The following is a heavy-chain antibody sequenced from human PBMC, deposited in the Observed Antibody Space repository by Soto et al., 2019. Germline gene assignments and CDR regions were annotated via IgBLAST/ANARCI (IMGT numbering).Heavy chain of an antibody. CDR1: GYSFTSYW. V-gene: IGHV5-10-1*01. J-gene: IGHJ6*02. Sequence: GESVKSSCXGSGYSFTSYWISWVRQMPGKGLEWMGSIAPSDSYTNYSPSFQGHVTISADKSISTAYLQWSSLKASDTAMYYCARHGVCSSTRCYPLPGSYYYYYGMDVWGQGTTVTVSS. CDR2: IAPSDSYT. CDR3: ARHGVCSSTRCYPLPGSYYYYYGMDV. D-gene: IGHD2-2*01.